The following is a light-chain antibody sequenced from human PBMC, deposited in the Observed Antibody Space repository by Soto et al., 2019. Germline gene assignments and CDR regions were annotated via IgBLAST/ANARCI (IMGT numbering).Light chain of an antibody. CDR2: DVS. CDR3: SSYTSSSSVV. V-gene: IGLV2-14*01. J-gene: IGLJ2*01. CDR1: SSDVGSYNY. Sequence: QSVLTQPASVSGSPGQSITISCTGTSSDVGSYNYVSWYQQHPGKAPKLMIYDVSSRPSGVSNRFSGSKSGNTASLTISGLQPEDEADYYCSSYTSSSSVVFGVGTKVTVL.